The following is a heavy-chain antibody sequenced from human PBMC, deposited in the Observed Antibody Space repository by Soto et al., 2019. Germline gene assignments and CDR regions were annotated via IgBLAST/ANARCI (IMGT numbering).Heavy chain of an antibody. D-gene: IGHD6-19*01. Sequence: PSETLSLTCTVSGGSISSSYWSWIRQPPGKGLEWIGYIYYSGTTKYNPSLRSRVTISVDTSKNQFSLKLSSVTAADTAVYYCGRLDNLGYRRGWSILEWGQGTLVTVSS. CDR2: IYYSGTT. J-gene: IGHJ4*02. CDR3: GRLDNLGYRRGWSILE. V-gene: IGHV4-59*08. CDR1: GGSISSSY.